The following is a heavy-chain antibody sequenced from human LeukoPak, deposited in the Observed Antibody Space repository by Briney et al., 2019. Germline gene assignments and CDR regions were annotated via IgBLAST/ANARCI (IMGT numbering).Heavy chain of an antibody. V-gene: IGHV4-34*01. CDR2: INHSGST. CDR3: ARVPYCSSTSCYPYYFDY. J-gene: IGHJ4*02. CDR1: GGSFSGYY. Sequence: SETPSLTCAVYGGSFSGYYWSWIRQPPGKGLEWIGEINHSGSTNFNPSLKSRVTISVDTSKNQFSLKLSSVTAADTAVYYCARVPYCSSTSCYPYYFDYWGQGTLVTVSS. D-gene: IGHD2-2*01.